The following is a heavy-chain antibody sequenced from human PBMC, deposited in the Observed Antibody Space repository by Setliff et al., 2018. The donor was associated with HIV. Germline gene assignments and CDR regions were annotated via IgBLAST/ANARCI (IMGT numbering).Heavy chain of an antibody. J-gene: IGHJ4*02. CDR2: LYTSGST. CDR1: GASISSGSYY. CDR3: ARDVWRGSGWYGLDY. D-gene: IGHD6-19*01. V-gene: IGHV4-61*09. Sequence: PSETLSLTCTVSGASISSGSYYWSWIRQPAGKGLEWIGHLYTSGSTNYNPSLKSRVTMSVDTSKNQFSLKLSSVTAADPAVYYCARDVWRGSGWYGLDYLGQGMLVTVSS.